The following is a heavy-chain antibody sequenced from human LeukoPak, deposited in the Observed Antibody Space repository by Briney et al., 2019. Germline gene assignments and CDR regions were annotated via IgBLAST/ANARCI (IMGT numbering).Heavy chain of an antibody. CDR3: VRTPPNWGFDY. J-gene: IGHJ4*02. Sequence: GASVKVSCKASGYTFTSYAMHWVRQAPGQRLEWMGWINAGNGNTKYSQKFQGRVTITSDSSISTAYMELSSLRSEDTAIYYCVRTPPNWGFDYWGQGTLVTVSS. V-gene: IGHV1-3*01. CDR1: GYTFTSYA. D-gene: IGHD7-27*01. CDR2: INAGNGNT.